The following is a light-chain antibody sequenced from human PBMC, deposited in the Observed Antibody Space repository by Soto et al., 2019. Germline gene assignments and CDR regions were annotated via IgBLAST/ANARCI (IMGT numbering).Light chain of an antibody. CDR3: QQYNSYSPYT. J-gene: IGKJ2*01. Sequence: DIQMTQSPSALSASAGDSVTITCRASQSISSWLAWYQQKPGKAPKLLIYQASSLESGVPSRFSGSGSGTEFTLPISSLQPDDFATYYCQQYNSYSPYTFGQGTNLEIK. CDR2: QAS. CDR1: QSISSW. V-gene: IGKV1-5*03.